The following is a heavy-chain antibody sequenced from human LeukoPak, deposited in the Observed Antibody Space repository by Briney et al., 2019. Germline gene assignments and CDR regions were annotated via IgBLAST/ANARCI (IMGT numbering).Heavy chain of an antibody. CDR2: ISGSGGST. CDR3: AVVVAATGGVGWFDP. CDR1: GFTFSSYA. V-gene: IGHV3-23*01. J-gene: IGHJ5*02. Sequence: GGSLRLSCAASGFTFSSYAMSWVRQAPGKGLEWDSAISGSGGSTYYADSVKGRFTISRDNSKNTLYLQMNSLRAEDTAVYYCAVVVAATGGVGWFDPWGQGTLVTVSS. D-gene: IGHD2-15*01.